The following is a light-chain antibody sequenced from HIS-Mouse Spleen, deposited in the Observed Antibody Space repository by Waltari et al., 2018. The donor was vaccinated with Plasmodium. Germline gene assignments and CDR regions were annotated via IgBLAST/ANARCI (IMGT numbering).Light chain of an antibody. CDR2: SNN. Sequence: QSVLTQPPSASGTPGQRVTISCSGSSSNIGSNTVNWYQQLPGTAPKLLIYSNNPRPSGVPDRFSCSKSGTSASLAISGLQSEDEADYYCAAWDDSLNGVVFGGGTKLTVL. CDR1: SSNIGSNT. J-gene: IGLJ2*01. V-gene: IGLV1-44*01. CDR3: AAWDDSLNGVV.